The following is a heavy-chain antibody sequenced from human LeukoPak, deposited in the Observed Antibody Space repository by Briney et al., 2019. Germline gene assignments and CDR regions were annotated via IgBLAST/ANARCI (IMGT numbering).Heavy chain of an antibody. CDR3: ARAGSSSWYRVGHDPSFDP. V-gene: IGHV1-69*13. CDR2: IIPIFGTA. D-gene: IGHD6-13*01. CDR1: GGTFSSYA. J-gene: IGHJ5*02. Sequence: ASVKVSCKASGGTFSSYAISWVRQAPGQGLEWMGGIIPIFGTANYAQKFQGRVTITADESTSTAYMELSSLRSEDTAVYYCARAGSSSWYRVGHDPSFDPWGQGTLVTVSS.